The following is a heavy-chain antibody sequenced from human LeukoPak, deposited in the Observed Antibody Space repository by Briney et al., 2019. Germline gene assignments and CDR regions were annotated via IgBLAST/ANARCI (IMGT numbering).Heavy chain of an antibody. CDR1: GVSFSGYY. V-gene: IGHV4-34*01. D-gene: IGHD1-26*01. Sequence: SETLSLTCAVYGVSFSGYYWSWIRQPPGKGLEWIGEINHSGSTNYNPSLKSRVTISLDTSKNQFSLKLSSVTAADTAVYYCARDRGVGYPDYWGQGALVTVSS. J-gene: IGHJ4*02. CDR2: INHSGST. CDR3: ARDRGVGYPDY.